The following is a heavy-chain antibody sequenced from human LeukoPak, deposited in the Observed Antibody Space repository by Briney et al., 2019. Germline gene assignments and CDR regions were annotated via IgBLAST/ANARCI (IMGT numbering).Heavy chain of an antibody. D-gene: IGHD1-14*01. CDR1: GFTFSSYS. CDR2: ISSSSSYI. V-gene: IGHV3-21*04. CDR3: AKAHRRSPGDAFDI. J-gene: IGHJ3*02. Sequence: GGSLRLSCAASGFTFSSYSMSWVRQAPGKGLEWVSSISSSSSYIYYADSVKGRFTISRDNSKNTLYLQMNSLRAEDTAVYYCAKAHRRSPGDAFDIWGQGTMVTVSS.